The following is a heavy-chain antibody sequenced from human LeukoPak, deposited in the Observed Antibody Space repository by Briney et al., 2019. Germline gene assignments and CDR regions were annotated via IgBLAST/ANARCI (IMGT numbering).Heavy chain of an antibody. CDR3: ARRGSRKFNWVDP. CDR1: GGSISSGGYY. Sequence: PSQTLSLTCTVSGGSISSGGYYWSWIRQHPGKGLEWIGYIYYSGSTYYNPSLKSRVTISVDTSKNQFSLKLSSVTAADTAVYYCARRGSRKFNWVDPWGQGTLVTVSS. CDR2: IYYSGST. D-gene: IGHD2-15*01. J-gene: IGHJ5*02. V-gene: IGHV4-31*03.